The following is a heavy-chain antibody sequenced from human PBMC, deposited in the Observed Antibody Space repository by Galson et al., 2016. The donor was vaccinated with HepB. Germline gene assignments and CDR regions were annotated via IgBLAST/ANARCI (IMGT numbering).Heavy chain of an antibody. D-gene: IGHD1-26*01. Sequence: PALVKPTQTLTLTCTFSGFSLSTSGMCMSWIRQPPGKALEWLARIDWDDDKYYSTSLKTRLTISKDTSKNQVALTMTNMDPVDTATYYCARISPRINGGSYLFDYWGQGLLVTVSS. CDR1: GFSLSTSGMC. CDR3: ARISPRINGGSYLFDY. J-gene: IGHJ4*02. CDR2: IDWDDDK. V-gene: IGHV2-70*11.